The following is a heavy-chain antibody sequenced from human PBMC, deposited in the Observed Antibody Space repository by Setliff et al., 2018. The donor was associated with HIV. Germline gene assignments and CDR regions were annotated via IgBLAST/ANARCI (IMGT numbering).Heavy chain of an antibody. CDR1: GGSISSGSYY. J-gene: IGHJ4*02. CDR3: ATHFDSSSWYSFDY. V-gene: IGHV4-39*07. CDR2: INYSGST. D-gene: IGHD6-13*01. Sequence: SETLSLTCTVSGGSISSGSYYWGWIRQPPGKGLEWIGSINYSGSTYYNPPLTSRVTMSVDTSKNQFSLKVRSVTVADTAVYYCATHFDSSSWYSFDYWGQGTLVTVSS.